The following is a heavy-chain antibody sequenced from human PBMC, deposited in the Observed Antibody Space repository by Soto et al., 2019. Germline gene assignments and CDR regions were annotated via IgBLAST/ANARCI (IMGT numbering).Heavy chain of an antibody. CDR1: GFTFSIYA. J-gene: IGHJ5*02. V-gene: IGHV3-64*04. D-gene: IGHD1-26*01. CDR2: ISTNGGST. CDR3: ARNSESNWFDP. Sequence: GGSLRLSCSASGFTFSIYAMHWVRQAPGKGLEYVSSISTNGGSTDYADSVKGRFTISRDNSKNTLYLQMNSLRAEDTAVYYCARNSESNWFDPWGQGTLVTVSS.